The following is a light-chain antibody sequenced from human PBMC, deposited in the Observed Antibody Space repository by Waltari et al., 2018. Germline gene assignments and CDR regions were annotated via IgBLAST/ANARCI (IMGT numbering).Light chain of an antibody. CDR1: QSVGSY. J-gene: IGKJ1*01. CDR2: DTS. V-gene: IGKV3-11*01. Sequence: IVLTQSPVTLSLSPGVRSTLSSTSSQSVGSYLAWYQQKPGQAPRLIIYDTSIRATGIPARFSGSGSGTDFTLTISSLEPEDFAVYYCQQRSHWPVMWTFGQGTKVEIK. CDR3: QQRSHWPVMWT.